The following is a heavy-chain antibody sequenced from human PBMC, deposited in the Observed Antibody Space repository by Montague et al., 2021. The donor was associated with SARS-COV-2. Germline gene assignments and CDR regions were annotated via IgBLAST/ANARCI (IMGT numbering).Heavy chain of an antibody. CDR2: INHSGST. D-gene: IGHD6-6*01. CDR1: GGSFSGYY. V-gene: IGHV4-34*01. CDR3: ARGRSSRTYYYYMDV. Sequence: SETLSLTCAVYGGSFSGYYWSWIRQPPGKGLEWIGEINHSGSTNYNPSXXSRVTISVDTSKNQFSLKLSSVTAADTAVYYCARGRSSRTYYYYMDVWGKGTTVTVSS. J-gene: IGHJ6*03.